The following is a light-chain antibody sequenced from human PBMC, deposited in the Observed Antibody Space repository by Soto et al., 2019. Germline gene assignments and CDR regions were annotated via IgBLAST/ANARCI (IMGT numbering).Light chain of an antibody. CDR3: HQRQSWPRT. J-gene: IGKJ1*01. CDR1: QYINTR. Sequence: EIVLTQSPATLSSFPGDRVTLSCRASQYINTRLAWYQHRPGQAPRPLIYQTSIRAAGIPARFSASGTGTDFTLTISDLQPEDFAVYYCHQRQSWPRTFGQGTKVDIK. CDR2: QTS. V-gene: IGKV3-11*01.